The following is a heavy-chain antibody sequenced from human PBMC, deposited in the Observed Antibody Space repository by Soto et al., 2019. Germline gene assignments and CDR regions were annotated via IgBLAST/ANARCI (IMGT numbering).Heavy chain of an antibody. CDR1: GFTFSTYA. V-gene: IGHV3-23*01. J-gene: IGHJ4*02. D-gene: IGHD5-12*01. Sequence: EVQLLESGGGLVQPGGSLRLSCAASGFTFSTYAMTWVRQAPGKGLEWVSAITGSGGDTHYADSVKGRFTISRDNSKNTMYLQMKSLRAEDTAVYYCAKTMGCSVYEDLDYWGQGTLVTVSS. CDR2: ITGSGGDT. CDR3: AKTMGCSVYEDLDY.